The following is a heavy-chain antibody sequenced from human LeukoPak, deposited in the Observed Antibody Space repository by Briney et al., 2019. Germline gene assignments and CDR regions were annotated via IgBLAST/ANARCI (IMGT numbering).Heavy chain of an antibody. J-gene: IGHJ5*02. V-gene: IGHV3-23*01. CDR3: AKLSPTTLYDSRRWFDP. CDR2: ISGSGDST. Sequence: GGSLRLSCAAYGFTFSNNVMSWVRQAPGKGLEWVSAISGSGDSTYYADSVKGRFTISRDNSKNTLYLQMNSLRAEDTAIYYCAKLSPTTLYDSRRWFDPWGQGTLVTVSS. D-gene: IGHD3-3*01. CDR1: GFTFSNNV.